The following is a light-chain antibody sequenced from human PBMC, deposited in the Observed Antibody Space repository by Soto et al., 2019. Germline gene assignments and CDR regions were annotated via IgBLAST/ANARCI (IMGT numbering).Light chain of an antibody. V-gene: IGKV1-5*01. Sequence: IQMTQSPATLSASLGDRVTITCRASQSISSWLDWYQQKPGKAPKLLIYHASSLESGVPSRFRGSGSGTEFTLTISSLQPDDFAPYYCQQYNSYPWTFGQGTKVDIK. CDR2: HAS. CDR1: QSISSW. J-gene: IGKJ1*01. CDR3: QQYNSYPWT.